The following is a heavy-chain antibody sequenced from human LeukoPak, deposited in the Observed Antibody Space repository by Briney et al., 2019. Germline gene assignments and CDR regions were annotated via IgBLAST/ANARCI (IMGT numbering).Heavy chain of an antibody. V-gene: IGHV3-30*02. Sequence: PGGSLRLSCAASGFTFSSYGMHWVRQAPGKGLEWVAFITYDERNKYHADSVKGRFTISRDNSKNTLYLQMNSLRPEDTAVYFCAKGFLVTDYAFDIWGQGTMVTVSS. D-gene: IGHD2-21*02. CDR1: GFTFSSYG. CDR2: ITYDERNK. J-gene: IGHJ3*02. CDR3: AKGFLVTDYAFDI.